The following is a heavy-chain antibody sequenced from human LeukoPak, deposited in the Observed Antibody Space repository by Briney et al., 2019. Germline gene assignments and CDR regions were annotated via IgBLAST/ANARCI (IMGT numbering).Heavy chain of an antibody. CDR3: ARREQQLVFGWFDP. CDR1: GGSISSYY. V-gene: IGHV4-59*08. CDR2: IYYSGST. J-gene: IGHJ5*02. D-gene: IGHD6-13*01. Sequence: SETLSLTCTVSGGSISSYYWSWIRQPPGKGLEWIGYIYYSGSTNYSPSLKSRVTISVDTSKNQFSLKLSSVTAADTAVYYCARREQQLVFGWFDPWGQGTLVTVSS.